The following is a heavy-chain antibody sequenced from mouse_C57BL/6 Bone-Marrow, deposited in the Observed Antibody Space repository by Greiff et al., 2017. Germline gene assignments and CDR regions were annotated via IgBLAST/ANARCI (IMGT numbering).Heavy chain of an antibody. J-gene: IGHJ2*01. V-gene: IGHV5-4*01. CDR2: ISDGGSYT. Sequence: EVQLVESGGGLVKPGGSLKLSCAASGFTFSSYAMSWVRQTPEKRLEWVATISDGGSYTYYPDNVKGRFTISRDNAKNNLYLQMSHLKSEDTAMYYCANYYASSRDYFDYWGQGTTLTVSS. D-gene: IGHD1-1*01. CDR3: ANYYASSRDYFDY. CDR1: GFTFSSYA.